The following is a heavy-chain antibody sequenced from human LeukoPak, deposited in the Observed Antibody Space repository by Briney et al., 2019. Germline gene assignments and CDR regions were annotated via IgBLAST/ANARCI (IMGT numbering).Heavy chain of an antibody. CDR3: ASGADFWSGPNWFDP. J-gene: IGHJ5*02. D-gene: IGHD3-3*01. CDR1: GFTVSSNS. V-gene: IGHV3-21*01. Sequence: GGSLRLYCAASGFTVSSNSMSWVRQAPGKGLEWVSSISSSSSYIYYADSVKGRFTISRDNAKNSLYLQMNSLRAEDTAVYYCASGADFWSGPNWFDPWGQGTLVTVSS. CDR2: ISSSSSYI.